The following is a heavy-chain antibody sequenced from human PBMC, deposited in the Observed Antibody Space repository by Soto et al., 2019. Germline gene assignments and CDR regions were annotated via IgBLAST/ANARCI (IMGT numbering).Heavy chain of an antibody. CDR2: IFHTGTT. CDR1: GGSISSGYH. CDR3: ERKDNVGDSPYF. V-gene: IGHV4-38-2*02. D-gene: IGHD2-15*01. J-gene: IGHJ4*01. Sequence: PSETLSLTCTVSGGSISSGYHWAWIRQPPGMRLECVASIFHTGTTYYNPSLTSRVTISVDTSKNQFSLKLTSVTATDSAVYYCERKDNVGDSPYF.